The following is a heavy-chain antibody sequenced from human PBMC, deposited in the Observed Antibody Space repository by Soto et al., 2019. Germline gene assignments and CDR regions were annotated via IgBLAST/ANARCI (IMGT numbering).Heavy chain of an antibody. CDR1: GGSIRSSNYY. V-gene: IGHV4-39*07. Sequence: SETLSLTCTVSGGSIRSSNYYWGWIRQPPGMALEWIGEVNHLGSINYNPSLKSRVTMSVDTSKNRFSLTLNSVTAADTATYYCARGGISHWAYFYYMDVWDRGTTVTVSS. CDR2: VNHLGSI. D-gene: IGHD2-21*01. J-gene: IGHJ6*03. CDR3: ARGGISHWAYFYYMDV.